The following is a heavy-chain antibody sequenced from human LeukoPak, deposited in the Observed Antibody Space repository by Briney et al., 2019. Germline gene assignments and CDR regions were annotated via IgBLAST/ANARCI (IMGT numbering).Heavy chain of an antibody. D-gene: IGHD1-26*01. CDR3: ARPANIVGATIPDY. V-gene: IGHV3-23*01. Sequence: GGSLRLSCAASGFTFSSYAMSWVRQAPGKGLEWVSAISGSGGSTYYADSVKGRFTISRDNAKNSPYLQMNSLRAEDTAVYYCARPANIVGATIPDYWGQGTLVTVSS. J-gene: IGHJ4*02. CDR2: ISGSGGST. CDR1: GFTFSSYA.